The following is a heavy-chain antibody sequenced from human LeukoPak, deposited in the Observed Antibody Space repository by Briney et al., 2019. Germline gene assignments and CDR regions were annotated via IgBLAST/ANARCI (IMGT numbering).Heavy chain of an antibody. CDR1: GFTFRNYG. V-gene: IGHV3-23*01. D-gene: IGHD3-22*01. J-gene: IGHJ4*02. CDR3: AKGYYYDNSGESYFGY. Sequence: GGSLRLSCAASGFTFRNYGMNWVRQAPGKGLEWVSLMSGSGARTYYADSVKGRFTISRDNSKNTLYLHMNSLRAEDTAVYYCAKGYYYDNSGESYFGYWGQGTLVTVSS. CDR2: MSGSGART.